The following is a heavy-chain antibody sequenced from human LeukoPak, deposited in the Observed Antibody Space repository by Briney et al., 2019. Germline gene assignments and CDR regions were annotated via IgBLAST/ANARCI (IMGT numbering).Heavy chain of an antibody. CDR1: GGTFSSYA. J-gene: IGHJ4*02. Sequence: ASVKVSCKASGGTFSSYAISWVRQAPGQGLEWMGRIIPILGIANYAQKFQGRVTITADKSTSTAYMELSRLRSDDTAVYYCARQSHPLRFLEWLLTSYFDYWGQGTLVTVSS. CDR2: IIPILGIA. CDR3: ARQSHPLRFLEWLLTSYFDY. V-gene: IGHV1-69*04. D-gene: IGHD3-3*01.